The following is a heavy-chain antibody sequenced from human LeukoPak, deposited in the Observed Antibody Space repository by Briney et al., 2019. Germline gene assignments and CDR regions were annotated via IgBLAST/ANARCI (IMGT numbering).Heavy chain of an antibody. CDR1: GGSISTYY. V-gene: IGHV4-59*01. CDR2: TYYSGSI. Sequence: KPSETLSLTCTVSGGSISTYYWSWIRQPPGKGLEWIGYTYYSGSIKYNPSLKSRVTISVDTSKNQFSLKLSSVTAADTAVYYCASRYGSGSYGFDYWGQGILVTVSS. J-gene: IGHJ4*02. CDR3: ASRYGSGSYGFDY. D-gene: IGHD3-10*01.